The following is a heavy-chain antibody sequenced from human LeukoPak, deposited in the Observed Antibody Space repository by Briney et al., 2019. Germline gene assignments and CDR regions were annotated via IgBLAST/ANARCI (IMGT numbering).Heavy chain of an antibody. CDR1: GFTFSNYS. D-gene: IGHD5-24*01. J-gene: IGHJ4*02. CDR3: GRDPSARVTIDF. CDR2: VSHDGRNQ. Sequence: GGSLRLSCAASGFTFSNYSMHWVRQALGKGLEGVAIVSHDGRNQYYAESVKGRFTISRDSSKNTVSLQMNSLRAGDSALYYCGRDPSARVTIDFWGQGTLVTVSS. V-gene: IGHV3-30*04.